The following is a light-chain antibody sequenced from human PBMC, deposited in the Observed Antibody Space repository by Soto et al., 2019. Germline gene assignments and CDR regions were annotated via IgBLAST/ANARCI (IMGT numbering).Light chain of an antibody. CDR3: MQGTHWPPT. J-gene: IGKJ1*01. Sequence: DVVMTQSPLSLSVTLGQPASISCWSSQSIVYSDGHAYLNWFHQRPGQSPRRLIYQVSKRDSGVPDRFSGSGSGTDFTPKISRVEAEDVGVYYCMQGTHWPPTFGRGTKVEIK. CDR1: QSIVYSDGHAY. CDR2: QVS. V-gene: IGKV2-30*01.